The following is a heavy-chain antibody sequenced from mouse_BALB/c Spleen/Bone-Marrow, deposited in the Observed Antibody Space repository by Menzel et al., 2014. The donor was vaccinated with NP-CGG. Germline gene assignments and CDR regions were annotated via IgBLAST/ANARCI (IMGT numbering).Heavy chain of an antibody. J-gene: IGHJ2*01. D-gene: IGHD2-1*01. V-gene: IGHV5-6-3*01. CDR3: ARGNYGNYVDYFDY. CDR1: GFTFSSYG. CDR2: INSNGGST. Sequence: EVKLMESEGGLVQPGGSLKLSCAASGFTFSSYGMSWVRQTPDKRLELVASINSNGGSTYYPDSVEGRFTISRDNAKNTLSLQMSSLKSEDTAMYYCARGNYGNYVDYFDYWGQGTTLTVSS.